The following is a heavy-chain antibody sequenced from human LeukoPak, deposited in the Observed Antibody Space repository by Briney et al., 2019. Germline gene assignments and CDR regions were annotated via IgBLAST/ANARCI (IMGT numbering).Heavy chain of an antibody. CDR1: GFTFSSYG. Sequence: GGSLRLSCAASGFTFSSYGMHWVRQAPGKGLEWVAFIRYDGSNKYYADSVKGRFTISRDNSTNTLYLQMNSLRAEDTAVYYCAKDRVLRYFDWLFDLDYWGQGTLVTVSS. CDR2: IRYDGSNK. J-gene: IGHJ4*02. V-gene: IGHV3-30*02. D-gene: IGHD3-9*01. CDR3: AKDRVLRYFDWLFDLDY.